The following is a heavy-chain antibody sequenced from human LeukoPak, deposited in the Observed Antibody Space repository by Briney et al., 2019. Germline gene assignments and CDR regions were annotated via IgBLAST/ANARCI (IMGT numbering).Heavy chain of an antibody. CDR1: SGSVSSANYY. V-gene: IGHV4-61*01. CDR3: ARRFYGGDSGGFDS. D-gene: IGHD4-23*01. J-gene: IGHJ4*02. Sequence: SETLSLTCTVSSGSVSSANYYWSWIRQPPEKGLEWIGYIHYSGTTNYNPSLKSRVTISVDSSKNQFSLRLTSVTAADTAVYYCARRFYGGDSGGFDSWGQGTLVTVPS. CDR2: IHYSGTT.